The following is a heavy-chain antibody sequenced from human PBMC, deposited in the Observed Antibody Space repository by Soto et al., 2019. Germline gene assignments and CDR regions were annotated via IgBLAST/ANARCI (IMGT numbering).Heavy chain of an antibody. CDR2: IYYSGST. Sequence: SETLSLTCTVSGGSISSYYWSWIRQPPGKGLEWIGYIYYSGSTNYNPSLKSRVTISVDTSKNQFSLKLSSVTAADTAVYYCARADTIFGVVIIHKYWYFDLWGRGTLVTVSS. V-gene: IGHV4-59*01. CDR1: GGSISSYY. CDR3: ARADTIFGVVIIHKYWYFDL. J-gene: IGHJ2*01. D-gene: IGHD3-3*01.